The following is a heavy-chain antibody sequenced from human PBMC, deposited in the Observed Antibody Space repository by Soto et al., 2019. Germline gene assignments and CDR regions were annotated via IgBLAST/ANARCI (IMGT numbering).Heavy chain of an antibody. CDR2: IIPIFGTA. Sequence: SVKVSFQASGGTFISYAISWVRQAPGQGLEWMGGIIPIFGTANYAQKFQGRVTITADESTSTAYMELSSLRSEDTAVYYCARASGYSYGPPSSFYSHGMDVWGQGTTVTVSS. V-gene: IGHV1-69*13. D-gene: IGHD5-18*01. CDR3: ARASGYSYGPPSSFYSHGMDV. J-gene: IGHJ6*02. CDR1: GGTFISYA.